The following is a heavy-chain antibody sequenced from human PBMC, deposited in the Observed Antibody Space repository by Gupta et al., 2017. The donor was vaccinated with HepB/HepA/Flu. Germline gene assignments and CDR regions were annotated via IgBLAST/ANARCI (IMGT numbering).Heavy chain of an antibody. CDR3: ARGRASSSDGYFFEY. D-gene: IGHD6-6*01. Sequence: QVQLVPSGTEVKKPGSSVKVSCKASGGTFSNYAINWVRQAPGQGLEWMGRIIPVLRNPNYVQKCQGRVMITADESTNTAYMELSSLRSDDTAVYYCARGRASSSDGYFFEYWGQGTLVTVSS. CDR1: GGTFSNYA. CDR2: IIPVLRNP. J-gene: IGHJ4*02. V-gene: IGHV1-69*11.